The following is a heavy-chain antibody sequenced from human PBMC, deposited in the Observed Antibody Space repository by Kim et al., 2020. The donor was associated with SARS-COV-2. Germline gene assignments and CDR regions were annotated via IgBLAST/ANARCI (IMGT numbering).Heavy chain of an antibody. CDR2: IIPILGIA. D-gene: IGHD3-9*01. J-gene: IGHJ6*02. CDR1: GGTFSSYT. Sequence: SVKVSCKASGGTFSSYTISWVRQAPGQGLEWMGRIIPILGIANYAQKFQGRVTITADKSTSTAYMELSSLRSEDTAVYYCARDLRSILTGYYYYYYGMDVWGQGTTVTVSS. CDR3: ARDLRSILTGYYYYYYGMDV. V-gene: IGHV1-69*04.